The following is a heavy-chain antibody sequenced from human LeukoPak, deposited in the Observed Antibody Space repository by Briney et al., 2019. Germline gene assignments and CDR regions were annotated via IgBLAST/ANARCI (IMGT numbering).Heavy chain of an antibody. CDR3: ASALNYYYGMDV. CDR2: IYHSGST. J-gene: IGHJ6*04. Sequence: SSETPSLTCAVSGYSISSGYYWGWIRQPPGKGLEWIGIIYHSGSTYYNPSLKSRVTISVDTSKNQFSLKLSSVTAADAAVYYCASALNYYYGMDVWGKGTTVTVSS. CDR1: GYSISSGYY. V-gene: IGHV4-38-2*01.